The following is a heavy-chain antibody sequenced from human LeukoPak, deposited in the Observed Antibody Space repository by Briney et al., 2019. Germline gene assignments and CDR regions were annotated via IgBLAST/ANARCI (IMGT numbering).Heavy chain of an antibody. V-gene: IGHV4-34*01. J-gene: IGHJ3*02. CDR2: INHSGST. Sequence: PGGSLRLSCAASGFTFSTFAMIWVRQPPGKGLEWIGEINHSGSTNYNPSLKSRVTISVDTSKNQFSLKLSSVTATDTAMYYCARSYYYDSSGSKDAFDIWGQGTMVTVSS. CDR3: ARSYYYDSSGSKDAFDI. D-gene: IGHD3-22*01. CDR1: GFTFSTFA.